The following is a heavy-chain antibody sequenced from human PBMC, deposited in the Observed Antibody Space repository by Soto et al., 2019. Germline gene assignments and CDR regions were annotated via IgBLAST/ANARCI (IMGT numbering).Heavy chain of an antibody. Sequence: PGGSLRLSCEDSGFTLNSYALTWVRQAPGKGLEWVADITASGSRTLYADSVKGRFTMSRDDSRSTLFLQMNRLRVEDTAVYYCARAVATISYYGVDVWGQGATVTVSS. CDR2: ITASGSRT. D-gene: IGHD5-12*01. V-gene: IGHV3-23*01. CDR3: ARAVATISYYGVDV. J-gene: IGHJ6*02. CDR1: GFTLNSYA.